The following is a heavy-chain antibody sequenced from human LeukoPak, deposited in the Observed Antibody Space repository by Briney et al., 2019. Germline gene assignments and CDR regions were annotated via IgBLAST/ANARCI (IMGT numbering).Heavy chain of an antibody. V-gene: IGHV1-18*01. J-gene: IGHJ4*02. CDR1: GYTFASYG. CDR3: ARDTALIITPGGPDY. Sequence: ASVKVSCKASGYTFASYGISWVRQAPGQGLEWMGWISAYNDDTRYAQHLPGKVTLTTDTYTGTAYMELRSLTSDDTALYYCARDTALIITPGGPDYWGQGTLVTVSS. CDR2: ISAYNDDT. D-gene: IGHD3-10*01.